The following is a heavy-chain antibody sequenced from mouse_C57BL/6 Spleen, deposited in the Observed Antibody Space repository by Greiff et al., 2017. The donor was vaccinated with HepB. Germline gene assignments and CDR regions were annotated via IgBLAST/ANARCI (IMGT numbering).Heavy chain of an antibody. D-gene: IGHD1-1*01. CDR1: GYTFTSYD. J-gene: IGHJ1*03. CDR3: ARSIITTVVGRDWYFDV. CDR2: IYPRDGST. Sequence: VKLVESGPELVKPGASVKLSCKASGYTFTSYDINWVKQRPGQGLEWIGWIYPRDGSTKYNEKFKGKATLTVDKSSSTAYMELHSLTSEDSAVYFCARSIITTVVGRDWYFDVWGTGTTVTVSS. V-gene: IGHV1-85*01.